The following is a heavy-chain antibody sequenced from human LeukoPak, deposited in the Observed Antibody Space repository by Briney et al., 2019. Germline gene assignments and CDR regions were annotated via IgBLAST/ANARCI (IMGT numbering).Heavy chain of an antibody. V-gene: IGHV3-23*01. D-gene: IGHD6-13*01. CDR2: ISGSGGST. J-gene: IGHJ3*02. Sequence: GGSLRLSCAASGFTFSSYAMSWVRQAPGKGLEWVSAISGSGGSTYYADSVKGRFTISRDNSKNTLYLQMNSLRAEDTAVYYCARDRRIAAAGPWDAFDIWGQGTMVTISS. CDR1: GFTFSSYA. CDR3: ARDRRIAAAGPWDAFDI.